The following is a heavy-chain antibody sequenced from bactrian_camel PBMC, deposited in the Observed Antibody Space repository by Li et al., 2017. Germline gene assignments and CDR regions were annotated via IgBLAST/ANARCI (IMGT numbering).Heavy chain of an antibody. CDR1: GLTNCRFD. CDR2: IRTDGTP. D-gene: IGHD2*01. V-gene: IGHV3S55*01. Sequence: VQLVESGGGSVQAGGSLRLSCTVSGLTNCRFDMSWYRQVAGEEREFVSAIRTDGTPKYVDSVRGRFTISRDDAKNALFLQMDSLKPEDTAMYYCAAALRSCGMRFGSSDLYAVLGRGTQVTVS. J-gene: IGHJ4*01.